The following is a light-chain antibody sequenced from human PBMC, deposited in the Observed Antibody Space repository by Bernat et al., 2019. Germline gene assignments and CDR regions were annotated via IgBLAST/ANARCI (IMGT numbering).Light chain of an antibody. CDR1: SSDVGGYNY. V-gene: IGLV2-8*01. J-gene: IGLJ1*01. Sequence: QSALTQPPSASGSPGQPVTISCTGTSSDVGGYNYVSWYQQHPDKAPKLIISEVSKRPSGVPDRFSGSKSGNTASLTVSGLQAEDEADYYCSSYAGSNNYVFGTGTKVTVL. CDR3: SSYAGSNNYV. CDR2: EVS.